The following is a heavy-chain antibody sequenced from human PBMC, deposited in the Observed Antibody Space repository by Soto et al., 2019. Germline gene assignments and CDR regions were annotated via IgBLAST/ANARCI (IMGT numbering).Heavy chain of an antibody. CDR3: AHRISVQKAFDY. D-gene: IGHD1-1*01. CDR2: IYGDDDK. CDR1: GFSLSGSGVG. Sequence: QITLKESGPTLVKSTQTLTLTCTFSGFSLSGSGVGVGWIRQPPGKALEWLTLIYGDDDKRYSPSLKSRLTITKDTYTNPVVLTMTNMDPVDTATYYCAHRISVQKAFDYWGQGTLVTVSS. J-gene: IGHJ4*02. V-gene: IGHV2-5*02.